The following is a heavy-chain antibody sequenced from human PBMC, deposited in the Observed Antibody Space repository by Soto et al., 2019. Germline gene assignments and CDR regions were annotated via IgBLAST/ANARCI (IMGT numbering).Heavy chain of an antibody. CDR3: ARYPVDTAMVTISRAFDI. V-gene: IGHV4-34*01. J-gene: IGHJ3*02. D-gene: IGHD5-18*01. CDR1: GGSFSGYY. Sequence: SETLSLTCAVYGGSFSGYYWSWIRQPPGKGLEWIGEINHSGSTNYNPSLKSRVTISVDTSKNQFSLKLSSVTAADTAVYYCARYPVDTAMVTISRAFDIWGQGTMVT. CDR2: INHSGST.